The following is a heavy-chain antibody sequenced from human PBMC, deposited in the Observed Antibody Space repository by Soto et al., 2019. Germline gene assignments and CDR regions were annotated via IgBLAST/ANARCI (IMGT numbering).Heavy chain of an antibody. Sequence: GGSLRLSCAASGFGVTDHYMTLVRQSPGKGLEWVSVLYTGGSAYYGDSVKGRFTISRESSTNTLYLQMNSLKVGDTAFYFCARSFNDWHTYFDYWSEGTLFTVSS. D-gene: IGHD3-9*01. CDR3: ARSFNDWHTYFDY. CDR2: LYTGGSA. CDR1: GFGVTDHY. V-gene: IGHV3-53*01. J-gene: IGHJ4*02.